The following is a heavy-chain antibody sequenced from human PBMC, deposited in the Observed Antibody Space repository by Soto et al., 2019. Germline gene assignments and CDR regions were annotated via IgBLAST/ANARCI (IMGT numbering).Heavy chain of an antibody. V-gene: IGHV3-30*18. CDR1: GFTFSSYG. CDR2: ISYDGSNK. CDR3: AKDTWDYSSYYYDGMDV. Sequence: QVQLVESGGGVVQPGRSLRLSCAASGFTFSSYGMHWVRQAPGKGLEWVAVISYDGSNKYYADSVKGRFTISRDNSKNTLDLQMNSLRAEDTAVYYCAKDTWDYSSYYYDGMDVWGQGTTVTVSS. J-gene: IGHJ6*02. D-gene: IGHD4-4*01.